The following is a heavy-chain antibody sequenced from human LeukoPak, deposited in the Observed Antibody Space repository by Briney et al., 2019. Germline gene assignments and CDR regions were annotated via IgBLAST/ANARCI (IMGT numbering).Heavy chain of an antibody. J-gene: IGHJ3*02. Sequence: SETLSLTCAVSGGSLSSGGYYWSWIRQHPGKGLEWIGYIYYSGSAYYNPSLKSRVTTSLDTSKNQFSLKLSSVTAADTAVYYCARTHSSGYYQGAFDIWGQGTMVTVSS. D-gene: IGHD3-22*01. CDR3: ARTHSSGYYQGAFDI. V-gene: IGHV4-31*11. CDR2: IYYSGSA. CDR1: GGSLSSGGYY.